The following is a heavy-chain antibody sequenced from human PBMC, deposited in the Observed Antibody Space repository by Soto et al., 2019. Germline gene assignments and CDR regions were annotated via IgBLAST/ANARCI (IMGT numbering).Heavy chain of an antibody. J-gene: IGHJ2*01. CDR1: GGSISSGDYY. D-gene: IGHD3-16*01. Sequence: QVQLQESGPGLVKPSQTLSLTCTVSGGSISSGDYYWSWIRQPPGKGLEWIGYIYYSGSTYYNPSLKSRVTISVDTAKNQFSLKLSSVTAPDTAVYYCAGVWGTVGWYFDLWGRGTLVTVSS. V-gene: IGHV4-30-4*01. CDR2: IYYSGST. CDR3: AGVWGTVGWYFDL.